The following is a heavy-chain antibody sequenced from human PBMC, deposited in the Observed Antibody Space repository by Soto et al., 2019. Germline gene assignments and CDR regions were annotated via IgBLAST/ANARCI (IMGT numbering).Heavy chain of an antibody. D-gene: IGHD6-13*01. CDR2: IYYSGST. Sequence: QLQLQESGPGLVKPSETLSLTCTVSGGSISSSSYYWGWIRQPPGKGLEWIGSIYYSGSTYYNPSLKSRVTISVDTSKNQFSLKLSSVTAADTAVYYCARLEEQQKYNWFDPWGQGTLVTVSS. V-gene: IGHV4-39*01. CDR3: ARLEEQQKYNWFDP. CDR1: GGSISSSSYY. J-gene: IGHJ5*02.